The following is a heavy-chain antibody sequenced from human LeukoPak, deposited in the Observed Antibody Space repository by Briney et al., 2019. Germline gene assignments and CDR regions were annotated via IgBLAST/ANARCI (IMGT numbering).Heavy chain of an antibody. CDR1: GFTFSSYE. D-gene: IGHD3-22*01. J-gene: IGHJ4*02. CDR2: ITGSGGHT. V-gene: IGHV3-23*01. Sequence: GGSLRLSCAASGFTFSSYEMNWVRQAPGKGLEWVSPITGSGGHTYYADSVKGRFTISRDNSKNTLYLQMNSLRAEDTAVYYCAKLSGSGVATLIVVLPYYFDYWGQGTLVTVSS. CDR3: AKLSGSGVATLIVVLPYYFDY.